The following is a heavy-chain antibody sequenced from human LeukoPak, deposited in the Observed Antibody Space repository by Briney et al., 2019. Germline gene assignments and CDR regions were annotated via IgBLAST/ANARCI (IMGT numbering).Heavy chain of an antibody. D-gene: IGHD6-19*01. CDR1: GGSISSGSYY. Sequence: PSETLSLTCTVSGGSISSGSYYWSWIRQPAGKGLEWIGRIYTSGSTNYNPSLKSRVTISVDTSKNQFSLQLNSVTPEDTAVYYCARGGWSLGIDYWGQGTLVTVSS. CDR3: ARGGWSLGIDY. J-gene: IGHJ4*02. CDR2: IYTSGST. V-gene: IGHV4-61*02.